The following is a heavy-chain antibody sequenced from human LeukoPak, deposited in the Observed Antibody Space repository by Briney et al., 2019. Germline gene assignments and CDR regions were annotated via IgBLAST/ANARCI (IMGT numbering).Heavy chain of an antibody. CDR2: IYTSGST. J-gene: IGHJ6*02. CDR3: ARESTTIFGVVINYYYYGMDV. D-gene: IGHD3-3*01. Sequence: SQTLSLTCTVSGGSISSCSYYWSWIRQPAGKGLEWIGRIYTSGSTNYNPSLKSRVTISVDTSKNQFSLKLSSVTAADTAVYYCARESTTIFGVVINYYYYGMDVWGQGTTVTVSS. V-gene: IGHV4-61*02. CDR1: GGSISSCSYY.